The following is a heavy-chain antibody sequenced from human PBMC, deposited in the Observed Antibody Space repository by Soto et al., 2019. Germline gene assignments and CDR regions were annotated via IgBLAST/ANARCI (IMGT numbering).Heavy chain of an antibody. J-gene: IGHJ5*02. CDR1: GGSISSYY. V-gene: IGHV4-59*01. CDR2: IYYSGST. D-gene: IGHD3-22*01. Sequence: SETLSLTCTVSGGSISSYYWSWIRQPPGKGLEWIGYIYYSGSTNYNPSLKSRVTISVDTSKNQFSLKLSSVTAADTAVYYCARGPSNYYDSSGYYNWFDPWGQGTLVTVSS. CDR3: ARGPSNYYDSSGYYNWFDP.